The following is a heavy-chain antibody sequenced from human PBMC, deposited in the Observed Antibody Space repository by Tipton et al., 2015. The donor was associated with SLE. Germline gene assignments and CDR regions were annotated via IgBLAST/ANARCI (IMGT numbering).Heavy chain of an antibody. V-gene: IGHV4-59*01. J-gene: IGHJ5*02. CDR1: GDSISSYH. CDR3: ATDRRIVVVPAAMDYNWFDP. CDR2: ISYSGSS. D-gene: IGHD2-2*01. Sequence: TLSLTCTVSGDSISSYHWSWIRQSPGKGLEWIGDISYSGSSNYKTSLKSRVTISLDTSKNQFSLQLSSVTAADTAVYYCATDRRIVVVPAAMDYNWFDPWGHGTLVTISS.